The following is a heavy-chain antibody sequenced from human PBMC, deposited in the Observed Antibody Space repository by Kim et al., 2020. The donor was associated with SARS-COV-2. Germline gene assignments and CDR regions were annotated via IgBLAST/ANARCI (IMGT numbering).Heavy chain of an antibody. CDR3: ARNTLGGSSPVGYYYYYGMDV. D-gene: IGHD1-26*01. J-gene: IGHJ6*02. CDR2: IKQDGSEK. Sequence: GGSLRLSCAASGFTFSSYWMSWVRQAPGKGLEWVANIKQDGSEKYYVDSVKGRFTISRDNAKNSLYLQMNSLRAEDTAVYYCARNTLGGSSPVGYYYYYGMDVCGQGTTVTVSS. V-gene: IGHV3-7*01. CDR1: GFTFSSYW.